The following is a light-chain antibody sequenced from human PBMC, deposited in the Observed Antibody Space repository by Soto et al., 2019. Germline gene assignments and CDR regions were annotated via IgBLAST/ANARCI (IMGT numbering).Light chain of an antibody. V-gene: IGKV3-20*01. CDR2: GAS. J-gene: IGKJ1*01. CDR1: QSVSSN. Sequence: EIVMTQSPATLSVSPGERATLSCRASQSVSSNLAWYQQKPGQAPRLLIYGASSRATGIPDRFSGSGSGTDFTLTISRVEPEDFAVYYCQQYGSSPRTFGQGTKVDI. CDR3: QQYGSSPRT.